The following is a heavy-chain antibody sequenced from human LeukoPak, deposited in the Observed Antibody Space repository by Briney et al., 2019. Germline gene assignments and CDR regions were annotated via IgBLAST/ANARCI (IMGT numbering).Heavy chain of an antibody. J-gene: IGHJ3*01. CDR3: VRDLSPAYGGHYYDAFDF. CDR1: GFTFTTYW. Sequence: GGSLRLSCAASGFTFTTYWMAWVRQAPGKGLEWAANIKRDGSVKYYVDSVKDRFTISRDNAKNSLYLQMNSLRAEDTALYYCVRDLSPAYGGHYYDAFDFWGQGTMVTVSS. CDR2: IKRDGSVK. D-gene: IGHD4-23*01. V-gene: IGHV3-7*01.